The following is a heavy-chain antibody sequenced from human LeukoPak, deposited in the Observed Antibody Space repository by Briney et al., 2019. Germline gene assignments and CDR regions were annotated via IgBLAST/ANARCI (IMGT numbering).Heavy chain of an antibody. CDR1: GGTFSSYA. Sequence: VASVKVSCKASGGTFSSYAISWVRQAPGQGLEWMGGIIPIFGTANYAQKFQGRVTITTDESTSTAYMELSSLRSEDTAVYYCAKTFGEVRKYYYGMDVWGQGTTVTVSS. J-gene: IGHJ6*02. V-gene: IGHV1-69*05. D-gene: IGHD3-10*01. CDR3: AKTFGEVRKYYYGMDV. CDR2: IIPIFGTA.